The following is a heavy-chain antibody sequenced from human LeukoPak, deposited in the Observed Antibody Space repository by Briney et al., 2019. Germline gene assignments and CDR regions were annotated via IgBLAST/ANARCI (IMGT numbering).Heavy chain of an antibody. V-gene: IGHV3-30*07. CDR3: AKPVDGASVQRYFQH. CDR2: ISYDGSNK. J-gene: IGHJ1*01. D-gene: IGHD1-1*01. Sequence: PGGSLRLSCAASGFTFSSYAMHWVRQAPGKGLEWVAVISYDGSNKYYADSVKGRFTISRDNSKNTLFLQMNSLRAEDTAIYYCAKPVDGASVQRYFQHWGQGTLVTVSS. CDR1: GFTFSSYA.